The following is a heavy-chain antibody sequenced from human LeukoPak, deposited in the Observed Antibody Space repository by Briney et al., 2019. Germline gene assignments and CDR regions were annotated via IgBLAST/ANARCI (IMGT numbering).Heavy chain of an antibody. CDR2: INPSGGST. CDR3: LWSYDAFDI. V-gene: IGHV1-46*01. D-gene: IGHD4/OR15-4a*01. Sequence: GASVKVSCKASGYTLTDYYMHWVRQAPGQGLEWMGIINPSGGSTSYAQKFQGRVTMTRDTSTSTVYMELSSLRSEDTAVYYCLWSYDAFDIWGQGTMVTVSS. CDR1: GYTLTDYY. J-gene: IGHJ3*02.